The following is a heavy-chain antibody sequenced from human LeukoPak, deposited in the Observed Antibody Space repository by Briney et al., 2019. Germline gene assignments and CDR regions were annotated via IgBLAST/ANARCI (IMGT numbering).Heavy chain of an antibody. Sequence: PSETLSLTCTVSGGSISSGEYYWSWIRQPPGKGLEWIGYIYCSGSTYYNPSLKSRVTISVDTSRNQFSLKLSSVTAADTAVYYCASAYDRSGYLTGFDPWGQGTLVTVSS. CDR2: IYCSGST. D-gene: IGHD3-22*01. V-gene: IGHV4-30-4*01. CDR3: ASAYDRSGYLTGFDP. J-gene: IGHJ5*02. CDR1: GGSISSGEYY.